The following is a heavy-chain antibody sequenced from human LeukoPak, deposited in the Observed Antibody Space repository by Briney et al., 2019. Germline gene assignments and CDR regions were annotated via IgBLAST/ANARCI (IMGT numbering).Heavy chain of an antibody. Sequence: SGPTLLKPTPTLTLTCTFSGFSLTTNGVGVGWIRQPPGKALEWLALIYWDDEKRYSPSLKTRLTISKGTSKNQVVRTMTNMYPVDTATYYCAHRGFNYGLYFDYWGQGTLVTVSS. CDR3: AHRGFNYGLYFDY. CDR2: IYWDDEK. CDR1: GFSLTTNGVG. V-gene: IGHV2-5*02. J-gene: IGHJ4*02. D-gene: IGHD5-18*01.